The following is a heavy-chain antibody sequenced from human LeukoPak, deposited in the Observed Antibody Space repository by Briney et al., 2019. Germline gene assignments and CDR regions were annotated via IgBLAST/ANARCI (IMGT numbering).Heavy chain of an antibody. J-gene: IGHJ4*02. D-gene: IGHD2-15*01. Sequence: SGTLSLTCAVSGGSISSSNWWSWIRQPPGKGLEWIGYIYYTGSTHYNPSLKSRVTISVDTSKNQFSLKLNSVTAADTAVYYCARGGNCSGGSCYMTALVDYWGQGTLVTVSS. V-gene: IGHV4-4*02. CDR1: GGSISSSNW. CDR2: IYYTGST. CDR3: ARGGNCSGGSCYMTALVDY.